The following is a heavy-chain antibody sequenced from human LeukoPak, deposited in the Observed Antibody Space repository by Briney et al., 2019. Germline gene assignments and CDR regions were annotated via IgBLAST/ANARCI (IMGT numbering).Heavy chain of an antibody. J-gene: IGHJ4*02. CDR1: GGTFSSYA. Sequence: SVKVSCKASGGTFSSYAISWVRQAPGQGLEWMGGIIPIFGTANYAQKFQGRVTITTDESTSTAYMELSSLRSEDTAVYYCASIIGMTTVTPTYYFDYWGQGSLVTVSS. V-gene: IGHV1-69*05. CDR3: ASIIGMTTVTPTYYFDY. D-gene: IGHD4-11*01. CDR2: IIPIFGTA.